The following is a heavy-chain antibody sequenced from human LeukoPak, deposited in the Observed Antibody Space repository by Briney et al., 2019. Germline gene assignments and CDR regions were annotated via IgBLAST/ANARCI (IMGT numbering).Heavy chain of an antibody. Sequence: SETLSLTCAVYGGSFSGYYWGWIRQPPGQGLEWIGEINHSGSTNYNPSLKSRVTISVDTSKNQFSLKLSSVTAADTAVYYCARGWYSRIFDYWGQGTLVTVSS. J-gene: IGHJ4*02. CDR3: ARGWYSRIFDY. D-gene: IGHD6-13*01. CDR1: GGSFSGYY. CDR2: INHSGST. V-gene: IGHV4-34*01.